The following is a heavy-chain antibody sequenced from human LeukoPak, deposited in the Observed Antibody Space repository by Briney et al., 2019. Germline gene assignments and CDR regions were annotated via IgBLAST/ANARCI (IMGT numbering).Heavy chain of an antibody. CDR1: GFTFSSYS. D-gene: IGHD6-13*01. CDR3: ARGKPGIAAAGTLSPLDY. J-gene: IGHJ4*02. Sequence: GGSLRLSCAASGFTFSSYSMNWVRQAPGKGLEWVSSISSSSSYIYYADSVKGRFTISRDNSKNTLYLQMSSLETEDTAVYYCARGKPGIAAAGTLSPLDYWGQGALVTVSS. V-gene: IGHV3-21*01. CDR2: ISSSSSYI.